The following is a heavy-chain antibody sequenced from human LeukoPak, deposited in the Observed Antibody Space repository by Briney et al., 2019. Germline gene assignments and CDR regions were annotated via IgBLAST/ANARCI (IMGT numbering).Heavy chain of an antibody. CDR1: GFTFSTYW. J-gene: IGHJ4*02. CDR3: TRPRYCSSGSCHSDS. CDR2: IKPDGSDT. D-gene: IGHD2-15*01. V-gene: IGHV3-7*01. Sequence: PGGSLRLSCAASGFTFSTYWMTWVRQAPGKGLEWVANIKPDGSDTYYVDSVRGRFIISRDNAKNSLYLQLNSLRAEDTAVYYCTRPRYCSSGSCHSDSWGQGTLVTVSS.